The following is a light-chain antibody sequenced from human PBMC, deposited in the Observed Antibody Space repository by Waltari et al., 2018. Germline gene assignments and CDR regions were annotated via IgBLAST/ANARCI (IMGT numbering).Light chain of an antibody. J-gene: IGLJ2*01. CDR2: GNS. CDR1: SSNIGAGYA. Sequence: QSVLTQPPSVSGAPGQRVTISCTGSSSNIGAGYAVHWYQQLPGTAPNLLIYGNSNRPSGVPDRFSGSKSGTSASLAITGLQAEDEADYYCQSYDSSLSGHVVFGGGTKLTVL. V-gene: IGLV1-40*01. CDR3: QSYDSSLSGHVV.